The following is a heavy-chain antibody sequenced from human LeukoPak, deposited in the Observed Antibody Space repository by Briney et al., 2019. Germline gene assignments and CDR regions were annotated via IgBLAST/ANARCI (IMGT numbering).Heavy chain of an antibody. Sequence: SETLSLTCTVSGGSISSSSYYWGWIRQPPGKGLEWIGYIYYSGSTSYNPSLKSRVTISVDTSKNQFSLKLTSVTAADTAVYYCARCPRRAARPYNWFDPWGQGTLVTVSS. CDR1: GGSISSSSYY. D-gene: IGHD6-6*01. J-gene: IGHJ5*02. V-gene: IGHV4-61*05. CDR3: ARCPRRAARPYNWFDP. CDR2: IYYSGST.